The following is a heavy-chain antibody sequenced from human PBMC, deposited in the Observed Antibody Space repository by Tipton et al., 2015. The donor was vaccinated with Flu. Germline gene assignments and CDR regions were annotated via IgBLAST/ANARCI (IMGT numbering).Heavy chain of an antibody. CDR3: ASGNSPYYYGMDV. V-gene: IGHV3-48*03. Sequence: SLRLSCVASGFTFSSYEMNWVRQAPGKGLEWVSYISSSGSTIYYVDSVRGRFTISRDNAKNSLYLQMNSLRAEDTAVYYCASGNSPYYYGMDVWGQGTTVTVSS. D-gene: IGHD1-7*01. J-gene: IGHJ6*02. CDR1: GFTFSSYE. CDR2: ISSSGSTI.